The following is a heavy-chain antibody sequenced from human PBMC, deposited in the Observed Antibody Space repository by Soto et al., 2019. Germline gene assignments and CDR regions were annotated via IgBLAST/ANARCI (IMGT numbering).Heavy chain of an antibody. J-gene: IGHJ4*02. D-gene: IGHD3-10*01. CDR3: ARSYGSGYRAFDY. CDR1: GDTFTFYS. CDR2: INPILSMS. V-gene: IGHV1-69*02. Sequence: QVQLVQSGAEVKRPGSSVKVSCKASGDTFTFYSINWVRQAPGLGLEWMGRINPILSMSNYAQRFQGRVTMTADTSTSTACMEIRSLRSEATAIYYCARSYGSGYRAFDYWGQGALVTVSS.